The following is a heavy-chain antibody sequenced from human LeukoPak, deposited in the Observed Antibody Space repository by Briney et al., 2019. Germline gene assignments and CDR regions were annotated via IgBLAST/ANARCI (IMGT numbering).Heavy chain of an antibody. CDR3: AGYYDSSGYSDFDY. V-gene: IGHV4-59*01. Sequence: SETLSLTCTVSGGSISSYYWSWIRQPPGKGLEWIGYIYYSGSTNYNPSLKSRVTISVDTSKNQFSLKLSSVTAADTAVYYCAGYYDSSGYSDFDYWGQGTLVTVSS. D-gene: IGHD3-22*01. CDR2: IYYSGST. J-gene: IGHJ4*02. CDR1: GGSISSYY.